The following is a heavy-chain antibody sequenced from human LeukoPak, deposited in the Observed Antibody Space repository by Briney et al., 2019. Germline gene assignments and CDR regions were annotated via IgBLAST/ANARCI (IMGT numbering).Heavy chain of an antibody. J-gene: IGHJ4*02. CDR1: GFTFSAYA. D-gene: IGHD7-27*01. CDR2: ISYDGSNK. Sequence: GKSLRLSCAASGFTFSAYAIHWVRQAPGKGLEWVAVISYDGSNKYYADSVKGRFTISRDNSKNTLYLQMNSLRAEDTAVYYCAKGRYWGPSDYWGQGTLVTVSS. V-gene: IGHV3-30-3*01. CDR3: AKGRYWGPSDY.